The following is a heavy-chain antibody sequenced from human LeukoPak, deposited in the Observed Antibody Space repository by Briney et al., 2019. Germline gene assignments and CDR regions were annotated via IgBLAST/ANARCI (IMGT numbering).Heavy chain of an antibody. CDR1: GYTFTSYG. V-gene: IGHV1-18*01. CDR3: ARDLPGIAVAGTGLGFDY. CDR2: ISAYNGNT. J-gene: IGHJ4*02. Sequence: ASVKVSCKASGYTFTSYGISWVRQAPGQGLEWMGWISAYNGNTNYAQKLQGRVTMTTDTSTSTAYMELRSLRSNDTAVYYCARDLPGIAVAGTGLGFDYWGQGTLVTVSS. D-gene: IGHD6-19*01.